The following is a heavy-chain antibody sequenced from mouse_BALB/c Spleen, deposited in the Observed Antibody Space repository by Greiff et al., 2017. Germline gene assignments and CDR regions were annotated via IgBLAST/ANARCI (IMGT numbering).Heavy chain of an antibody. Sequence: EVKLLESGPELVKPGASVKISCKASGYSFTGYYMHWVKHSHVKSLEWIGRINPYNGATSYNQNFKDKASLTVDKSSSTAYMELHSLTSEDSAVYYCARKEDYRYDGHYFDYWGQGTTLTVSS. CDR2: INPYNGAT. CDR3: ARKEDYRYDGHYFDY. V-gene: IGHV1-31*01. J-gene: IGHJ2*01. D-gene: IGHD2-14*01. CDR1: GYSFTGYY.